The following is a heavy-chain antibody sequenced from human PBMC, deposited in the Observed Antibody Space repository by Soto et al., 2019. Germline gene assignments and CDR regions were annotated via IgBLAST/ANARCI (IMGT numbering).Heavy chain of an antibody. J-gene: IGHJ3*02. CDR3: ARFYGNALDI. Sequence: QLQLQESGPGLVKPSETLSLTCTVSGGSVSSDSYNWVWIRQPPGTGLAWIGTIYYSGSTDYNPSLKRRVTVSEDTSNHRFSLKVTSVTAADTAVYYWARFYGNALDICGRGATVTVS. D-gene: IGHD4-17*01. CDR2: IYYSGST. CDR1: GGSVSSDSYN. V-gene: IGHV4-39*01.